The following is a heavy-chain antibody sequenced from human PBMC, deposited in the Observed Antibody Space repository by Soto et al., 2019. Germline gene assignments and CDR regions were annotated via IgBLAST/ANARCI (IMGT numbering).Heavy chain of an antibody. CDR1: GFTFSSYA. Sequence: GGSLRLSCAASGFTFSSYAMHWVRQAPGKGLEWVAVISYDGSNKYYADSVKGRFTISRDNSKNTLYLQMNSLRAEDTAVYYCARDHSGRRPRRIYYYYYGMDVWGQGTTVNVSS. J-gene: IGHJ6*02. CDR3: ARDHSGRRPRRIYYYYYGMDV. D-gene: IGHD2-15*01. CDR2: ISYDGSNK. V-gene: IGHV3-30-3*01.